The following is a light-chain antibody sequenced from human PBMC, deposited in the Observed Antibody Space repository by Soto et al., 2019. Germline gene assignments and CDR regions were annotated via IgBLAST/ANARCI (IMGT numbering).Light chain of an antibody. CDR3: MQPLQTPQVT. J-gene: IGKJ4*01. Sequence: DIVMTQSPLSLPVIPGEPASISCRSSQSLLHSNGYNYLDWCLQKSGQSPQLLIYLGSYRASGVPDRFGGSGSGTDFTLKISRVEAEDVGVSYCMQPLQTPQVTFGGGTKVEIK. CDR2: LGS. CDR1: QSLLHSNGYNY. V-gene: IGKV2-28*01.